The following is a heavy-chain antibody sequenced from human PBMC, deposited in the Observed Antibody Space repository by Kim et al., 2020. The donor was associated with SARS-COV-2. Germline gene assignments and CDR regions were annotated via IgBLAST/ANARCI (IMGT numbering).Heavy chain of an antibody. J-gene: IGHJ6*02. Sequence: SETLSLTCTVSGGSISSYYWSWIRQPPGKGLEWIGYIYYSGSTNYNPSLKSRVTISVHTSKNQFSLKLSSVTAADTAVYYCARGQRITIFGVVREMDVWGQGTTVTVSS. CDR2: IYYSGST. CDR1: GGSISSYY. V-gene: IGHV4-59*13. D-gene: IGHD3-3*01. CDR3: ARGQRITIFGVVREMDV.